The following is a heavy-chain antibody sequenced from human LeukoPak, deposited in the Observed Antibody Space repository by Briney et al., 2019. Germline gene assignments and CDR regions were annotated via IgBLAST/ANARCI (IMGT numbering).Heavy chain of an antibody. Sequence: ASVKVSCKASGYSFSSYGISWARQAPGQGLEWMGWISAYNGNTNYAQKLQGRVTMTTDTSTSTAYMELMSLRSDETAVYYWARGPQLLRYFHWLLDYWGQGTLVTVSS. J-gene: IGHJ4*02. V-gene: IGHV1-18*01. CDR2: ISAYNGNT. D-gene: IGHD3-9*01. CDR3: ARGPQLLRYFHWLLDY. CDR1: GYSFSSYG.